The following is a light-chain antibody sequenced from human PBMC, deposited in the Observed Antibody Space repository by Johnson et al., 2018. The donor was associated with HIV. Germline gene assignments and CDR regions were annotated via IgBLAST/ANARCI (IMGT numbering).Light chain of an antibody. V-gene: IGLV1-51*02. CDR1: RSSTGRNY. J-gene: IGLJ1*01. CDR3: GTWDSSLSAGV. Sequence: QSVLTQPPSVSAAPGQKVTISCSGSRSSTGRNYASWYQQLPGTAPKLLIYENNKRPSGIPDRFSGSKSGPSATLGITGLQTGDEADYYCGTWDSSLSAGVFGTGTKVTVL. CDR2: ENN.